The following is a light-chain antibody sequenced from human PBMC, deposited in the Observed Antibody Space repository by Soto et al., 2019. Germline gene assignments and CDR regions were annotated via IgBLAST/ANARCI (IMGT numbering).Light chain of an antibody. J-gene: IGKJ1*01. V-gene: IGKV3-20*01. CDR2: GGS. Sequence: EIVLTQSPGTLSLSPGERATLSCRASQSVSSNYLAWYQHTPGQAPSLLIYGGSSRATGIPDRFSGSGSGTDFTLTINRLGPEDFAVYYCQQYGSSPWTFGQGTKVEVK. CDR1: QSVSSNY. CDR3: QQYGSSPWT.